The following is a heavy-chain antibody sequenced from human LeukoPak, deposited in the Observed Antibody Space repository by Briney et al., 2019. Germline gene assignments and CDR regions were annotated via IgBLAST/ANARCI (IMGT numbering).Heavy chain of an antibody. CDR2: ISIGGSTT. V-gene: IGHV3-11*04. J-gene: IGHJ6*02. D-gene: IGHD4-17*01. Sequence: GGSLRLSCAASGFTFSNAWMSWVRQAPGKGLEWVSYISIGGSTTYYADSVKGRFTISRDDAKNSLYLQMNSLRAEDTATYYCAKDGTTETTNYFYAMDGWGQGTTVTVSS. CDR1: GFTFSNAW. CDR3: AKDGTTETTNYFYAMDG.